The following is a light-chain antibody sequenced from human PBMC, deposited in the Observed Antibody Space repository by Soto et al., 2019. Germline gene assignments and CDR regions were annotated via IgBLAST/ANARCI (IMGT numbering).Light chain of an antibody. V-gene: IGKV1-39*01. J-gene: IGKJ1*01. CDR1: PSISSY. CDR2: AAS. CDR3: KQSYSTPQT. Sequence: DIQMPQSPSSLSASVGARFTITCRASPSISSYLNWYQQKPGKAPKLLIYAASSLQSGVPSRFSGSGSGTDFTLTISSLQPEEFATYYCKQSYSTPQTFGQGNKVDIK.